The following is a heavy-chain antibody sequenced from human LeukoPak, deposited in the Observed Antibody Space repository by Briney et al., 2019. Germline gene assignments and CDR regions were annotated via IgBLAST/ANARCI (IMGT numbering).Heavy chain of an antibody. CDR3: ARLDPYDSSGYAFDI. V-gene: IGHV5-51*01. J-gene: IGHJ3*02. CDR2: IYPGDSDT. CDR1: GYSFTSYW. D-gene: IGHD3-22*01. Sequence: GEPLKISFQGSGYSFTSYWIGWVRPMPGKGPGWIGIIYPGDSDTRYSPSFQGQVTISAEKSICTASLQCSSLQPSDTAMYYCARLDPYDSSGYAFDIWGQGTMVTVSS.